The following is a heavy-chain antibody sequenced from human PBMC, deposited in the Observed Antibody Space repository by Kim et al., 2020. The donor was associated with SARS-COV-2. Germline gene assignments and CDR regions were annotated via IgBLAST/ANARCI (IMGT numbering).Heavy chain of an antibody. J-gene: IGHJ4*02. Sequence: KDRFTISRDNAKNSLYLQLNSLRAKDTAVYYCARATLLWFGESSTYYFDYWGQGTLVTVSS. CDR3: ARATLLWFGESSTYYFDY. V-gene: IGHV3-11*05. D-gene: IGHD3-10*01.